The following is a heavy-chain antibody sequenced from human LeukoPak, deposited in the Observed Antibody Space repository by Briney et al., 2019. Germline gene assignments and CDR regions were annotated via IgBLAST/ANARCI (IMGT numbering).Heavy chain of an antibody. Sequence: GGSLRLSCAASGFTFSTYAMSWVRQAPGKGLEWVSAISGSGSSTYYADSVKGRFTISRDNSKNTLYLQMNSLRAEDTAVYYCAREPQDSYDSSGYRSFGFWGQGVLVTVSS. J-gene: IGHJ4*02. CDR2: ISGSGSST. D-gene: IGHD3-22*01. CDR3: AREPQDSYDSSGYRSFGF. CDR1: GFTFSTYA. V-gene: IGHV3-23*01.